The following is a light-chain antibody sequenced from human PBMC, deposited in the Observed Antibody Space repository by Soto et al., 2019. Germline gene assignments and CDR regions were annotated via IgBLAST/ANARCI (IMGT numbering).Light chain of an antibody. CDR2: AAS. CDR1: QSIANS. CDR3: QQSYNTPRT. V-gene: IGKV1-39*01. Sequence: DIQMTQSPSSLPASVGDMVTITCRASQSIANSLNWYQQKPVKAPKLLIYAASTLESRVPSRFSGSGSGTDFTLTISSLQPEDFATYYCQQSYNTPRTFGPGTKLEIK. J-gene: IGKJ3*01.